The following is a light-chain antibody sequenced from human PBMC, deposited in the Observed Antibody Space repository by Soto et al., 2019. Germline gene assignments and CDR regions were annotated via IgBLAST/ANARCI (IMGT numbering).Light chain of an antibody. Sequence: DIQMTQSPSTLSASVGDRATITCRASHSISSWLAWYQQKPWKAPKLLIYDASSLESGVPSRFSGSGSGTEFTLTISSLQPDDFATYYCQHYNSYSTFGQGTKVEIK. CDR3: QHYNSYST. J-gene: IGKJ1*01. V-gene: IGKV1-5*01. CDR2: DAS. CDR1: HSISSW.